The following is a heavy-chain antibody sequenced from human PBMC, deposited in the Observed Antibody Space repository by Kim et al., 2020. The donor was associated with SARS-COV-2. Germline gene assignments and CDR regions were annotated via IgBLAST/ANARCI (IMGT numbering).Heavy chain of an antibody. Sequence: SETLSLTCAVYGGSFSGYYWSWIRQPPGKGLEWIGEINHSGSTNYNPSLKSRVTISVDTSKNQFSLKLSSVTAADTAVYYCARVPLSCGGDCYVDAFDIWGQGTMVTVSS. CDR2: INHSGST. CDR3: ARVPLSCGGDCYVDAFDI. CDR1: GGSFSGYY. D-gene: IGHD2-21*02. V-gene: IGHV4-34*01. J-gene: IGHJ3*02.